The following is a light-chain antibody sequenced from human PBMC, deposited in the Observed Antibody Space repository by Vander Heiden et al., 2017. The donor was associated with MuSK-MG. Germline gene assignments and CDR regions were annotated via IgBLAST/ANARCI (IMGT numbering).Light chain of an antibody. CDR2: DVS. CDR3: SSYTSSSTPV. Sequence: QSSLTQPASVSGSPGHSITISCTGTSSDVGGYDYVSWYQQHPGKAPKLMIYDVSSRPSGVSNRFSGSKSGNTASLTISGLQAEDEADYYCSSYTSSSTPVFGGGTKLTVL. CDR1: SSDVGGYDY. J-gene: IGLJ2*01. V-gene: IGLV2-14*03.